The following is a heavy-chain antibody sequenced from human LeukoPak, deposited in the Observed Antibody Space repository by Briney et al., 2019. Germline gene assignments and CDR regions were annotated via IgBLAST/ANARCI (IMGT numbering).Heavy chain of an antibody. V-gene: IGHV3-11*01. CDR2: ISSSGSTI. Sequence: GGSLRLSCAASGFTFSDYYMSWIRQAPGKGLEWVSYISSSGSTIYYADSVKGRFTISRDNAKNSLYLQMNSLRAEDTAVYCCARDRVPATIPRYYYYYYGMDVWGQGTTVTVSS. CDR3: ARDRVPATIPRYYYYYYGMDV. D-gene: IGHD2-2*02. J-gene: IGHJ6*02. CDR1: GFTFSDYY.